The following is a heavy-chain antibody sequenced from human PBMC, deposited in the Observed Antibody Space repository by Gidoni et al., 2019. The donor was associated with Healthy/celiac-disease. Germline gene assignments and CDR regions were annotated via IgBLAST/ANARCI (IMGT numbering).Heavy chain of an antibody. CDR2: IWYDGSNK. CDR3: AIAAAGTRAYYYYGMDV. J-gene: IGHJ6*02. D-gene: IGHD6-13*01. CDR1: GFTFSSYG. V-gene: IGHV3-33*01. Sequence: QVQLVESGGRVVQPGRSLRLSCAASGFTFSSYGVHWVRQAPGTGLEWVAVIWYDGSNKYYADSVKGRFTISRDNSKNTLYLQMNSLRAEDTAVYYCAIAAAGTRAYYYYGMDVWGQGTTVTVSS.